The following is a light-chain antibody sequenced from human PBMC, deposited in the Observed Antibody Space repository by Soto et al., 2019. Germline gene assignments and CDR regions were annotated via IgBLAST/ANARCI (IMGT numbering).Light chain of an antibody. Sequence: DIVMTQSPLSLPVTPGEPASISCRSSQSLLHSNGYNYLDWYLQKPGQSPQLLIYLGSNRASGGPDRFSGSGSGTDFTLKISRVEAEDVGVYYCMQALQSPLTFGVGTKVEIK. CDR3: MQALQSPLT. CDR2: LGS. CDR1: QSLLHSNGYNY. J-gene: IGKJ4*01. V-gene: IGKV2-28*01.